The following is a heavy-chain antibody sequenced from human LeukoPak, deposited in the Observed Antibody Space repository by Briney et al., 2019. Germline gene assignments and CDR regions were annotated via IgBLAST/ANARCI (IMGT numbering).Heavy chain of an antibody. CDR2: IYTSGST. V-gene: IGHV4-4*07. CDR3: ARSYSGYDSSFDY. J-gene: IGHJ4*02. Sequence: SGTQSLTCTGSGGSISRYYWSWIRQPAGKGLEWIGRIYTSGSTNYNPSLKSRVTMSVDTSKNQFSLKLSSVTAADTAVYYCARSYSGYDSSFDYWGQGTLVTVSS. D-gene: IGHD5-12*01. CDR1: GGSISRYY.